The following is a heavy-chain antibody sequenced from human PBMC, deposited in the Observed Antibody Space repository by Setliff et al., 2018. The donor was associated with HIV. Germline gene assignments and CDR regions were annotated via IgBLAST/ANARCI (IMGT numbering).Heavy chain of an antibody. Sequence: SVKVSCKASGDTFSSYTISWVRQAPGQGLEWMGGIIPIFDAAHYAQKFQGRVTITADKSTTTAYMELSSLRSEDTAVSAAVTELSFRENWF. CDR1: GDTFSSYT. CDR3: VTELSFRENWF. CDR2: IIPIFDAA. D-gene: IGHD3-10*01. J-gene: IGHJ5*01. V-gene: IGHV1-69*06.